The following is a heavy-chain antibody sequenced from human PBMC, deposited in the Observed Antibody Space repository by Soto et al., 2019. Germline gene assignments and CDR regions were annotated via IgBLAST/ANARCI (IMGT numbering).Heavy chain of an antibody. CDR3: AITTVTPHYSLDV. Sequence: QVQLVESGGGLAKTGGSLRLSCAASGFTFSDYYMSGIRQAPGKGLEWVSYISSSGSTIYYADSVKGRFTISRDNAKNSMYLQMTSLIADDTAVDYCAITTVTPHYSLDVVGQRMMVTVS. J-gene: IGHJ6*02. CDR2: ISSSGSTI. V-gene: IGHV3-11*01. D-gene: IGHD4-17*01. CDR1: GFTFSDYY.